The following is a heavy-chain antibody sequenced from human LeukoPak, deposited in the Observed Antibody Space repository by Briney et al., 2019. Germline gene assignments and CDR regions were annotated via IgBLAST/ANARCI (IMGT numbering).Heavy chain of an antibody. J-gene: IGHJ6*02. Sequence: SETLSLTCAVYGGPFSGYYWSWIRQPPGKGLEWIGEINHRGRTNYNPSLKSRVTISVDRSKNQFSLKVSSVTAADTAVYYCARWIVDTAMAHYYGMDVWGQGTTVTVSS. CDR1: GGPFSGYY. D-gene: IGHD5-18*01. CDR2: INHRGRT. CDR3: ARWIVDTAMAHYYGMDV. V-gene: IGHV4-34*01.